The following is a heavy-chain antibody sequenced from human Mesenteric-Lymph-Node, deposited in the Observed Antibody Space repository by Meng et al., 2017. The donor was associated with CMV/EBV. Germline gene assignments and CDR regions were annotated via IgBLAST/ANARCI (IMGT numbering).Heavy chain of an antibody. CDR1: SISSGGYY. D-gene: IGHD5-18*01. J-gene: IGHJ5*02. CDR3: ARGYRGYSYGSRGWFDP. CDR2: IYYSGST. V-gene: IGHV4-31*02. Sequence: SISSGGYYGSWIRQHPGKGLEWIGYIYYSGSTYYNPSLKSRVTISVDTSKNQFSLKLSSVTAADTAVYYCARGYRGYSYGSRGWFDPWGQGTLVTVSS.